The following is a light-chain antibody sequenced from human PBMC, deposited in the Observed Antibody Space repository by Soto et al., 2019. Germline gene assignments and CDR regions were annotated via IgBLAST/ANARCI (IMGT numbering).Light chain of an antibody. CDR2: ATS. J-gene: IGKJ3*01. V-gene: IGKV1-39*01. CDR3: QQSYSIPFT. CDR1: QDISTY. Sequence: DIQMTQSPSSLSASVGDRVTITCRAGQDISTYLNWYQQKPGKVPKILIYATSSLQSGVPARFSGSGSGTDFTLTISSLQPEDFATYYCQQSYSIPFTFGPGTKVDIK.